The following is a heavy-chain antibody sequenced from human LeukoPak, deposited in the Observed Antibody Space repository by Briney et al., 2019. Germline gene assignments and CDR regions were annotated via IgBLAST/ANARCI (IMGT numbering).Heavy chain of an antibody. D-gene: IGHD2-2*01. J-gene: IGHJ6*02. Sequence: GASVKVSCKASGGTFSSYAISWVRQAPGQGLEWMGIINPSGGSTSYAQKFQGRVTMTRDTSTSTVYMELSSLRSEDTAVYYCARDSRIVVPAATPPPSHFYYYYGMDVWGQGTTVTVSS. V-gene: IGHV1-46*01. CDR2: INPSGGST. CDR1: GGTFSSYA. CDR3: ARDSRIVVPAATPPPSHFYYYYGMDV.